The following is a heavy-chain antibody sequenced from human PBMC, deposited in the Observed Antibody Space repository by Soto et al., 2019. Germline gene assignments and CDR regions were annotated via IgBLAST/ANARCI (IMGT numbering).Heavy chain of an antibody. D-gene: IGHD6-13*01. V-gene: IGHV1-24*01. CDR3: ATGIAAANSPDY. J-gene: IGHJ4*02. CDR1: GYTLTELS. CDR2: FDPEDGET. Sequence: ASVKVSCKVSGYTLTELSMHWVRQAPGKGLEWMGGFDPEDGETIYAQKFQGRVTMTEDTSTDTAYMELSSLRSEDTAVYYCATGIAAANSPDYWGRGTLVTVSS.